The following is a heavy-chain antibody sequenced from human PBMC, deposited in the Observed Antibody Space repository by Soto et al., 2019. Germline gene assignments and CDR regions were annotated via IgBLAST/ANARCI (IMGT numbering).Heavy chain of an antibody. Sequence: QITLKESGPTLVKPTQTLALTCTFSGFSLSTSGVGVGWIRQPPGKALEWLAVTYWDDSKNYRPSLESRLTITKDTSKNQVVLTMTNMDPVDTAPYYCAHKGYGDYPLDYWGQGTLVTVSS. CDR2: TYWDDSK. D-gene: IGHD4-17*01. V-gene: IGHV2-5*02. CDR1: GFSLSTSGVG. CDR3: AHKGYGDYPLDY. J-gene: IGHJ4*02.